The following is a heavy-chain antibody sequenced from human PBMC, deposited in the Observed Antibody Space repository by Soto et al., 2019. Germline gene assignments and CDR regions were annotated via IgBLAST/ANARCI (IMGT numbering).Heavy chain of an antibody. CDR1: GYTFSDYY. CDR3: ARGPRTQLWLAFAH. V-gene: IGHV1-2*02. D-gene: IGHD2-21*01. J-gene: IGHJ1*01. Sequence: QVQLVQSGAEVMEPGASGTVSCKASGYTFSDYYLHWVRQAPGQGLEWMGWISPNSGATEYAPKFQGRVTMTTDTSISPAFLKLASLRPDDTAIYYCARGPRTQLWLAFAHWGQGTLVTVSS. CDR2: ISPNSGAT.